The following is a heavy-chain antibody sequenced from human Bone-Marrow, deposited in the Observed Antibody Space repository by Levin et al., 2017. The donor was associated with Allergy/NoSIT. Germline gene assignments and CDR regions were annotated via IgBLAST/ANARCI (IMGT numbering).Heavy chain of an antibody. CDR1: EYTFSNYW. D-gene: IGHD2-15*01. CDR2: IWPGDSDT. J-gene: IGHJ3*02. CDR3: ARLYCSGGSCYGGAFDI. V-gene: IGHV5-51*01. Sequence: ASVKVSCKGSEYTFSNYWIGWVRQMPGKGLEWMGIIWPGDSDTRYSPSFQGQVTISADKSISTAYLQWSSLEASDTAIYYCARLYCSGGSCYGGAFDIWGQGTMVTVSS.